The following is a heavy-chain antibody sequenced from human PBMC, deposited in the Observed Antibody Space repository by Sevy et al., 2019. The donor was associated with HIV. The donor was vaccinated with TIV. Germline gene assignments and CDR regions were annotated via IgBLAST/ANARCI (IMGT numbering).Heavy chain of an antibody. CDR1: GYTFSGYA. J-gene: IGHJ4*02. Sequence: ASVKVSCKASGYTFSGYAMHWVRQAPGQRPEWMGWINAGDGNTKYSQNLQGRVTITRDTSASIAYMELSSLRSEDTAVYYCAGGPSGYYDSTGYYPYYFDCWGQGTLVTVSS. CDR2: INAGDGNT. D-gene: IGHD3-22*01. V-gene: IGHV1-3*01. CDR3: AGGPSGYYDSTGYYPYYFDC.